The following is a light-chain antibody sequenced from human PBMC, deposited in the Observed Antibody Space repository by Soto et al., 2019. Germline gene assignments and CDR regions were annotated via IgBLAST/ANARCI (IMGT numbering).Light chain of an antibody. CDR2: AAS. CDR1: QGISSY. Sequence: AIRMTQSPSSFSASTGDRVTITCRASQGISSYLAWYQQKPGKAPKLLIYAASTLQSGVPSRFSGSGSGTDFTLTISCLQSEDFETYYCQQYYSYPFTFGPGTMVDIK. CDR3: QQYYSYPFT. V-gene: IGKV1-8*01. J-gene: IGKJ3*01.